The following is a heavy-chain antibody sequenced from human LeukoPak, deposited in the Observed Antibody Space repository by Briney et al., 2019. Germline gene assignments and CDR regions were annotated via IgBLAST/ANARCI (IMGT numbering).Heavy chain of an antibody. V-gene: IGHV4-59*01. J-gene: IGHJ5*02. CDR2: IYYSGST. Sequence: SETLSLTCTVSGGSISSYYWSWFRQPPGKGLEWLGYIYYSGSTNYNPSLKSRVTISVDTSKNQFSLKLSSVTAADTAVYYCASRIGGCSSAEGWFDPWGQGTLVTVSS. CDR1: GGSISSYY. CDR3: ASRIGGCSSAEGWFDP. D-gene: IGHD5-18*01.